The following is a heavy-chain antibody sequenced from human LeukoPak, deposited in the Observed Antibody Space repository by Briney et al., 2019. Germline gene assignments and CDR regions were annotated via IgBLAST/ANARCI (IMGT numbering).Heavy chain of an antibody. V-gene: IGHV1-18*01. Sequence: ASVKVSCKASGYTFTGYGISWVPQAPGKGLEWMGWISAYNGNTNYAQKLQGRVTMTTDTSTSTAYMELRSLRSDDTAVYYCARGTSPPSYYYDSSGYYSLDYWGQGTLVTVSS. CDR2: ISAYNGNT. CDR1: GYTFTGYG. D-gene: IGHD3-22*01. CDR3: ARGTSPPSYYYDSSGYYSLDY. J-gene: IGHJ4*02.